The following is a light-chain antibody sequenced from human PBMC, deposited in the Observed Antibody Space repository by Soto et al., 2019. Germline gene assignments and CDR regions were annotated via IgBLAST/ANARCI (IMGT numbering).Light chain of an antibody. CDR2: GAS. CDR3: QQYDKWPPLT. Sequence: EIEMTQSPATLSVSPGERASLSCRASQSVTTNVAWYQHKLGQAPRLLLYGASLRAAGIPARFSGSGSGTEFTLTISSLQSEDFAVYYCQQYDKWPPLTFGGGTKVEIK. CDR1: QSVTTN. J-gene: IGKJ4*01. V-gene: IGKV3D-15*01.